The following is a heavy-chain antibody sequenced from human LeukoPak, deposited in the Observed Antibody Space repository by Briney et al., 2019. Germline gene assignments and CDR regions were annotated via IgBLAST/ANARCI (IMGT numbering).Heavy chain of an antibody. D-gene: IGHD3-3*01. J-gene: IGHJ4*02. CDR1: GGSINNSSYY. Sequence: SGTPSPPTTVSGGSINNSSYYWGWICHPPREGLEWVGGIYYSGGTYYNPSLKSRVTISVDTSKNQFSLKLSSVTAADTAVYYCAREGDITIFGVVITSFPYYFDYWGQGTLVTVSS. V-gene: IGHV4-39*07. CDR2: IYYSGGT. CDR3: AREGDITIFGVVITSFPYYFDY.